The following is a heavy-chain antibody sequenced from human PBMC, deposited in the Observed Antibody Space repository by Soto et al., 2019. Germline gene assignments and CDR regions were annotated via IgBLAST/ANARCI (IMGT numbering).Heavy chain of an antibody. J-gene: IGHJ6*02. CDR3: ARCDCYYYGMDV. CDR1: GGSFSGYY. Sequence: SETLSLTCAVYGGSFSGYYWSWIRQPPGKGLEWIGEINHSGSTNYNPSLKSRVTISVDTSKNQFSLKLSSVTAADTAVYYCARCDCYYYGMDVWGQGTTVTVSS. V-gene: IGHV4-34*01. CDR2: INHSGST.